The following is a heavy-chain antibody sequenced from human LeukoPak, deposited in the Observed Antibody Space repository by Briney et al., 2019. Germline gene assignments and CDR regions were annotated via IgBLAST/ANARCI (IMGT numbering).Heavy chain of an antibody. V-gene: IGHV3-48*03. CDR3: ARPHYYDSGSRYYFDY. Sequence: GRSLRLSCAASGFTFSSYEMNWVRQAPGKGLEWVSYIGSSGTTIYYADSLKGRFTISRDNAKKSLYLQMNSLRAEDTAVYYCARPHYYDSGSRYYFDYWGQGTLVTVSS. CDR2: IGSSGTTI. D-gene: IGHD3-10*01. CDR1: GFTFSSYE. J-gene: IGHJ4*02.